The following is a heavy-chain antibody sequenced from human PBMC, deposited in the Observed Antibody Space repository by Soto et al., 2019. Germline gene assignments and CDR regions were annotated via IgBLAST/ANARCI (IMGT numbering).Heavy chain of an antibody. CDR2: IYHSGST. J-gene: IGHJ4*02. CDR1: GGSISSSNW. V-gene: IGHV4-4*02. Sequence: ASETLSLTCAVSGGSISSSNWWSWVRQPPGKGLEWIGEIYHSGSTNYNPSLKSRVTISVDKSKNQFSLKLSSVTAADTAVYYCARASGHIVVVPAATYFDYWGQGTLVTVSS. D-gene: IGHD2-2*01. CDR3: ARASGHIVVVPAATYFDY.